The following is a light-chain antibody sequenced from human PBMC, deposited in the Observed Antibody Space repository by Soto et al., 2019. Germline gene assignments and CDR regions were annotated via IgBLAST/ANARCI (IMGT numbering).Light chain of an antibody. J-gene: IGKJ2*01. CDR2: GAS. CDR1: QTINNNY. CDR3: QQYASLPYT. Sequence: ERRSLSSRTSQTINNNYLAWYQQKPGQAPRLLMYGASSRATGIPDRFSGTGSGTHLTFAFSRGEPEDPAVYYLQQYASLPYTFGLGTRLEIK. V-gene: IGKV3-20*01.